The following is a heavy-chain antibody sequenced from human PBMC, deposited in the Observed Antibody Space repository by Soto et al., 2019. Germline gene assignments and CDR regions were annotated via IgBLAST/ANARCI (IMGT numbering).Heavy chain of an antibody. J-gene: IGHJ4*02. V-gene: IGHV3-23*01. D-gene: IGHD6-13*01. CDR2: ISGSGGST. Sequence: EVQLLESGGGLVQPGGSLRLSCAASGFTFSSYAMSWVRQAPGKGLEWVSAISGSGGSTYYADSVKGRFTISRDNSKNTLYLQINSLRAEDTAVYYCAAGAAAGTEVSDYWGQGTLVTVSS. CDR3: AAGAAAGTEVSDY. CDR1: GFTFSSYA.